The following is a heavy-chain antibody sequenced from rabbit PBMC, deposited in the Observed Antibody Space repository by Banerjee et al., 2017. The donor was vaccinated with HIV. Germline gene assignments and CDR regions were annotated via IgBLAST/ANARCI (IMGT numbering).Heavy chain of an antibody. CDR3: ARWDSGWNFNL. V-gene: IGHV1S45*01. CDR2: IAAGGSGST. CDR1: GFSFSNNYY. J-gene: IGHJ4*01. Sequence: QEQLEESGGDLVKPGASLTLTCTASGFSFSNNYYMCWVRQAPGEGLEWIGCIAAGGSGSTWFASWAKGRFTISKTSSTTVTLQMTSLTAADTATYFCARWDSGWNFNLWGPGTLVTVS. D-gene: IGHD1-1*01.